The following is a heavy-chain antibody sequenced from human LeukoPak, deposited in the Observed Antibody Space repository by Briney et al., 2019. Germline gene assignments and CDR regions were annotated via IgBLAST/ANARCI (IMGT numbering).Heavy chain of an antibody. CDR1: GYTFTSYG. CDR2: ISAYNGNT. CDR3: ARNFRVLNWFDP. V-gene: IGHV1-18*01. Sequence: ASVKVSCXASGYTFTSYGISWVRQAPGQGLEWMGWISAYNGNTNYAQKLQGRVTMTTDTSTSTAYMELRSLRSDDTAVYYRARNFRVLNWFDPWGQGTLVTVSS. D-gene: IGHD3-3*01. J-gene: IGHJ5*02.